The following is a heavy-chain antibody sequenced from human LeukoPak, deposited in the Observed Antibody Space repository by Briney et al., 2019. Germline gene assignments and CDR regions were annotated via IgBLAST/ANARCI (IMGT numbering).Heavy chain of an antibody. CDR1: GFTFDSYA. D-gene: IGHD1-26*01. Sequence: HPGGSLRLSCTASGFTFDSYAMSWVRQAPGKGLEWVSTISSSGGSTYYADFVKGRFTISRDNSKNTLYLQMNSLRAEDTAVYYCAREGLVGATGLAFDIWGQGTMVTVSS. V-gene: IGHV3-23*01. CDR2: ISSSGGST. CDR3: AREGLVGATGLAFDI. J-gene: IGHJ3*02.